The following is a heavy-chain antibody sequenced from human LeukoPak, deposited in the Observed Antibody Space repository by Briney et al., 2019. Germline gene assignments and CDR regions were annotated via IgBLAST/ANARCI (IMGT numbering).Heavy chain of an antibody. D-gene: IGHD6-13*01. V-gene: IGHV3-33*01. Sequence: PGGSLRLSCAASGFTFSSYGMHWVRQAPAKGLERVVVICYDGSNKYYADSVKGRFTISRDNSKNTLYLQMNSLRAGDTAVYYCARKEIAAAGQGAFDIWGQGTMVTVSS. CDR1: GFTFSSYG. CDR3: ARKEIAAAGQGAFDI. CDR2: ICYDGSNK. J-gene: IGHJ3*02.